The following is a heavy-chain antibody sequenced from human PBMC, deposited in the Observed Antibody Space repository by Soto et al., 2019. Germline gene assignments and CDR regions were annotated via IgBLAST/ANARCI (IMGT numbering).Heavy chain of an antibody. CDR2: ISGSGDST. CDR1: GFTFSSYA. D-gene: IGHD6-19*01. CDR3: AKTVPGTKY. V-gene: IGHV3-23*01. Sequence: EVQLLESGGGLVQPGGSLRLSCAASGFTFSSYAMSWVRQAPGKGLEWVAGISGSGDSTDYADSVKGRFTISRDNSKNTLYLQMNSLGAEDTAVYYCAKTVPGTKYWGQGTLVTVSS. J-gene: IGHJ4*02.